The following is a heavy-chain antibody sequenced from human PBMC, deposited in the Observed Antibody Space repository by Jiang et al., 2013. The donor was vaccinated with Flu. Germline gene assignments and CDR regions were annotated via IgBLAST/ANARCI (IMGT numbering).Heavy chain of an antibody. CDR1: TVSSNY. CDR2: IYSGGST. J-gene: IGHJ4*02. D-gene: IGHD6-19*01. V-gene: IGHV3-66*01. Sequence: TVSSNYMSWVRQAPGKGLEWVSVIYSGGSTYYADSVKGRFTISRDNSKNTLYLQMNSLRAEDTAVYYCARDRISSGWYNVDYWGQGTLVTVSS. CDR3: ARDRISSGWYNVDY.